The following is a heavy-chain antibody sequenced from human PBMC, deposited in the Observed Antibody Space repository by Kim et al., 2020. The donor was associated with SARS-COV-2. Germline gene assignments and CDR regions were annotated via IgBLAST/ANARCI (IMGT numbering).Heavy chain of an antibody. D-gene: IGHD1-1*01. CDR3: AREVNAGTSGYYYGMDV. Sequence: VKGRFTISRDNSKNTLYLQMNSLRAEDTAVYYCAREVNAGTSGYYYGMDVWGQGTTVTVSS. V-gene: IGHV3-30*07. J-gene: IGHJ6*02.